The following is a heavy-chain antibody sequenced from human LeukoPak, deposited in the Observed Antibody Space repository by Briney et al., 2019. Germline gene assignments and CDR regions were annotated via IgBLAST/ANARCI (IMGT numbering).Heavy chain of an antibody. Sequence: SETLSLTCAVYGGSFSGYYWSWIRQPPGKGLEWIGEINHSGSTNYNPFLKSRVTISVDTSKNQFSLKPSSVTAADTAVYYCARGFLSTYGSGSVNWFDPWGQGTLVTVSS. J-gene: IGHJ5*02. CDR2: INHSGST. CDR3: ARGFLSTYGSGSVNWFDP. V-gene: IGHV4-34*01. D-gene: IGHD3-10*01. CDR1: GGSFSGYY.